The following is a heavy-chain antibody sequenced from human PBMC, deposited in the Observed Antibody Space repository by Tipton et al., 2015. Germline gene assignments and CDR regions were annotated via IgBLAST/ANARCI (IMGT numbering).Heavy chain of an antibody. CDR3: ARETIAGGFDS. CDR1: GGSISSSTYY. CDR2: IQTSGNT. V-gene: IGHV4-39*07. J-gene: IGHJ4*02. D-gene: IGHD3-16*01. Sequence: TLSLTCTVSGGSISSSTYYWVWIRQPPGKGLEWIGRIQTSGNTNYNPSLKSRVTMSADTSKNQSSLKLSSVTAADTAVYYCARETIAGGFDSWGQGTLVTVSS.